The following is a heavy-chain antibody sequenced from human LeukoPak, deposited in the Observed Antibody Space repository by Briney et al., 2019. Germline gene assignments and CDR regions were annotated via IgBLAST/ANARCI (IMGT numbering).Heavy chain of an antibody. Sequence: GGSLRLSCAASGFTFNNFWMSWVRQAPGKGLEWVANIKEDGSDKYFVDSVKGRFTISRDNAKRSLYLQMNSLRAEDTAVYYCARLKSNSIFGLLMSYGMDVWGQGTTVTVSS. CDR1: GFTFNNFW. CDR2: IKEDGSDK. D-gene: IGHD3/OR15-3a*01. V-gene: IGHV3-7*03. CDR3: ARLKSNSIFGLLMSYGMDV. J-gene: IGHJ6*02.